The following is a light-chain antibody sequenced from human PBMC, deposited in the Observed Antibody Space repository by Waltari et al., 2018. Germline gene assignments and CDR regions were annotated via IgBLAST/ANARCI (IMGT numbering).Light chain of an antibody. Sequence: EIVLTQSPGTLSLSLGERATLSCRASQRVSRALAWYQQKPGQAPRLLIYGASTRATGIPDRVSGSGSGTDFSLTISRLEPDDFAVYYCQHYLRLPVTFGQGTTVEI. CDR1: QRVSRA. V-gene: IGKV3-20*01. CDR3: QHYLRLPVT. J-gene: IGKJ1*01. CDR2: GAS.